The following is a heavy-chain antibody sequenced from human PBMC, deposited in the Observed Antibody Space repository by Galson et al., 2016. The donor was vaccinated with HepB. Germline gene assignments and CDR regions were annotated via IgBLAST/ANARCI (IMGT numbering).Heavy chain of an antibody. CDR3: ARDQNYYDTNEYDH. J-gene: IGHJ4*02. CDR1: GFTVSSNY. V-gene: IGHV3-53*05. Sequence: SLRLSCAASGFTVSSNYMSWVRQAPGKGLEWVSVIYSGGSTHYADSVKGRFTISRDNSKNTLYLQVNSLRAEDTAVYYCARDQNYYDTNEYDHWGQGTLVTVSS. D-gene: IGHD3-22*01. CDR2: IYSGGST.